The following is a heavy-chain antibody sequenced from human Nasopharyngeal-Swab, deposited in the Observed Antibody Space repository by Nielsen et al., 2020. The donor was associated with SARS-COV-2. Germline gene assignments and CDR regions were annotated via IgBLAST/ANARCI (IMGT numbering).Heavy chain of an antibody. D-gene: IGHD6-19*01. CDR2: ISSSSSYT. Sequence: GESLKISCAASGFTFSDYYMSWIRQAPGKGLEWVSYISSSSSYTNYADSVKGRFTISRDNAKNSLYLQMNSLRAEDTAVYYCARESQWLVGPHGYWGQGTLVTVSS. CDR3: ARESQWLVGPHGY. CDR1: GFTFSDYY. J-gene: IGHJ4*02. V-gene: IGHV3-11*06.